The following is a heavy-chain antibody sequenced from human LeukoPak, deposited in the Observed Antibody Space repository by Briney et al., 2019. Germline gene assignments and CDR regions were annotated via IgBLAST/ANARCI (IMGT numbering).Heavy chain of an antibody. J-gene: IGHJ4*01. CDR2: LSGSGITT. Sequence: GGSLRLSCAASGFTFSNSAMSWVRQAPGKGLEWVSTLSGSGITTYYADSVTGRFTISRDNSKNTLYLQMNSLRAEDTAVYYCAKGIYSSGWSYFDYWGHGTLVTVSP. CDR3: AKGIYSSGWSYFDY. D-gene: IGHD6-19*01. CDR1: GFTFSNSA. V-gene: IGHV3-23*01.